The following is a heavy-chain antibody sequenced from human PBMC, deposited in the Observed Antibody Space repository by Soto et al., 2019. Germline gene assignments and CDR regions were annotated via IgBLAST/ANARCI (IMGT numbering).Heavy chain of an antibody. CDR3: ARRRKDIVVVPAATFDY. CDR1: GGSISSSSYY. Sequence: QLQLQESGPGLVKPSETLSLTCTVSGGSISSSSYYWGWIRQPPGKGLEWIGSIYYSGSTYYNPSLKSRVPISVDTSKSPFSLKLSSVTAADTAVYYCARRRKDIVVVPAATFDYWGQGTLVTVSS. V-gene: IGHV4-39*01. D-gene: IGHD2-2*01. CDR2: IYYSGST. J-gene: IGHJ4*02.